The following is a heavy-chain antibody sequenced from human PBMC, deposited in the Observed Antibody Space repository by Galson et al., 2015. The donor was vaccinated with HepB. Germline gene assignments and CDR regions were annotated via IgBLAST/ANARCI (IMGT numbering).Heavy chain of an antibody. CDR3: ARREYSSGYAMSDY. J-gene: IGHJ4*02. CDR2: IDPDDSSA. Sequence: QSGAEVKKPGESLRISCKASGYSFTSHWISWVRQTPGEGLEWMGRIDPDDSSATYSPSFQGHVTISADKSTSTAYLQWSSLKASDTAIYYCARREYSSGYAMSDYWGQGTLVTVSS. D-gene: IGHD3-16*01. V-gene: IGHV5-10-1*01. CDR1: GYSFTSHW.